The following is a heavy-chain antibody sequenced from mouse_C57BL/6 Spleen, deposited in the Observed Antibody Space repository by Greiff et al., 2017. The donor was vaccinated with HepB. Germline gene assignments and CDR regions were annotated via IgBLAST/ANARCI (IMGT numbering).Heavy chain of an antibody. D-gene: IGHD2-5*01. J-gene: IGHJ3*01. Sequence: QVQLQQSGAELARPGASVKLSCKASGYTFTSYGISWVKQRTGQGLEWIGEIYPGSGSTNYNEKFKSKATLTVDTSSSTAYMQLSSLTSEDSAVYYCYYSNYVSAYWGQGTLVTVSA. CDR1: GYTFTSYG. CDR3: YYSNYVSAY. CDR2: IYPGSGST. V-gene: IGHV1-81*01.